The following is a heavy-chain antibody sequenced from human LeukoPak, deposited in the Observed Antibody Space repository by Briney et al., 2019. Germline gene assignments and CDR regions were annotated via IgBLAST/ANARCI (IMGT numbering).Heavy chain of an antibody. D-gene: IGHD3-10*01. CDR3: ARVRRTRTFDYYMDG. Sequence: SETLSLTCTVSGGSISSYYWSWIRQPAGKGLECIGRIYSSGTTNFNPSLKSRVTLSVETSKNQVSLRLYSVTSADTAVYYCARVRRTRTFDYYMDGWGKGTTVTVSS. V-gene: IGHV4-4*07. CDR1: GGSISSYY. CDR2: IYSSGTT. J-gene: IGHJ6*03.